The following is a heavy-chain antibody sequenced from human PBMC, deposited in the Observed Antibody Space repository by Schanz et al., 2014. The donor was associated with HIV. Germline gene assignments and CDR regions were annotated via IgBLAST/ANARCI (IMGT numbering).Heavy chain of an antibody. J-gene: IGHJ5*02. CDR1: GYTFNTYD. D-gene: IGHD4-4*01. CDR2: MNPNSGVT. V-gene: IGHV1-2*02. Sequence: QVQLVQSGAEVREPGASVKVSCKTSGYTFNTYDINWVRQAPGQGLEWMGWMNPNSGVTEDAQKFQGRVTMTRDTSISTAYMEVSRLRSDDTAVYYCAREKTTLNWFDPWGQGTLVTVSS. CDR3: AREKTTLNWFDP.